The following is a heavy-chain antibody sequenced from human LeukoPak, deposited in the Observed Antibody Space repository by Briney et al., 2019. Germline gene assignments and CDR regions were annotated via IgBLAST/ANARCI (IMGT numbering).Heavy chain of an antibody. V-gene: IGHV4-34*01. Sequence: PSETLSLTCAVYGGSFSCYYWSWIRQPPGKGLEWIGEINHSGSTNYNPSLKSRVTISVDTSKNQFSLKLSSVTAADTAVYYCARGPPQLLWFGELLSVYFDYWGQGTLVTVSS. D-gene: IGHD3-10*01. CDR2: INHSGST. CDR3: ARGPPQLLWFGELLSVYFDY. J-gene: IGHJ4*02. CDR1: GGSFSCYY.